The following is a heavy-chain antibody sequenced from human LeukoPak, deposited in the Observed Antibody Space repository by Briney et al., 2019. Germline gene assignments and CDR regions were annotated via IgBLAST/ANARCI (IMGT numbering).Heavy chain of an antibody. D-gene: IGHD6-13*01. V-gene: IGHV4-34*01. CDR1: GGSFSGYY. J-gene: IGHJ4*02. CDR2: INHSGST. Sequence: PSETLSLTRAVYGGSFSGYYWSWIRQPPGKGLEWIGEINHSGSTNYNPSLKSRVTISVDTSKNQFSLKLSSVTAADTAVYYCAKSPRNAAAGNPPFDHRGQGTLVTVSS. CDR3: AKSPRNAAAGNPPFDH.